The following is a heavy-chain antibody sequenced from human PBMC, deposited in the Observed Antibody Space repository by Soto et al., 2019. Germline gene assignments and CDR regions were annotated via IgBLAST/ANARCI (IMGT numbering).Heavy chain of an antibody. V-gene: IGHV4-59*01. D-gene: IGHD3-3*01. Sequence: SETLSLTCAVSGGSISSYYWSWIRQPPGKGLEWIGYIYYSGSTNDNPSLKSRVTISVDTSKNLFSLKLSSVTAADTAVYYCARGQSGVGGYYYYGMDVWGQGTTVTVSS. CDR3: ARGQSGVGGYYYYGMDV. J-gene: IGHJ6*02. CDR2: IYYSGST. CDR1: GGSISSYY.